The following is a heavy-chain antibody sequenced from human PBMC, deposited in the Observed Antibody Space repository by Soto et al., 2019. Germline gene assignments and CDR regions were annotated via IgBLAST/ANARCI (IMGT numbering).Heavy chain of an antibody. CDR3: ARDRVMLTFGGASEEWGIDS. D-gene: IGHD3-16*01. CDR1: SCSISSYY. J-gene: IGHJ4*02. V-gene: IGHV4-59*01. CDR2: IYYSGNT. Sequence: SETLSLTCTVSSCSISSYYWNWIRQPPGKGLEWIGSIYYSGNTNYSPSLKSRVTISVDTSKKQFSLKLTSVTAADTAVYYCARDRVMLTFGGASEEWGIDSWGPGTLVTVSS.